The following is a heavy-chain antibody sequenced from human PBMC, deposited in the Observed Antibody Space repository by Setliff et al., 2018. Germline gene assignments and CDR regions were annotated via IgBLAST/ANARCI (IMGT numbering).Heavy chain of an antibody. CDR2: ISYDKRNE. CDR1: GFNFGAYA. CDR3: ARAGGGHIVVATFDFDI. D-gene: IGHD2-21*01. J-gene: IGHJ3*02. V-gene: IGHV3-30*04. Sequence: PGGSLRLSCAASGFNFGAYAMHWVRQAPGKGLEWVAVISYDKRNEYYADSVKGRFTISRDNAQNSLYLQMNRLRAEDTAVYYCARAGGGHIVVATFDFDIWGQGTMVTVSS.